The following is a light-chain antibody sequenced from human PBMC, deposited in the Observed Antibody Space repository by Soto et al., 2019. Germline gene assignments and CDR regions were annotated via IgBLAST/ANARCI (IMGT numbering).Light chain of an antibody. CDR3: QQYDIYPFT. V-gene: IGKV1-5*03. J-gene: IGKJ3*01. CDR1: QSISSW. Sequence: DIQMTQSPSTLSASVGDRVTITCRASQSISSWLAWYQQKPGKAPKLLIYKASSLESGVPSRFSGSGSGTEFTLTISSLQPDDFATYYCQQYDIYPFTFGPGTKVYIK. CDR2: KAS.